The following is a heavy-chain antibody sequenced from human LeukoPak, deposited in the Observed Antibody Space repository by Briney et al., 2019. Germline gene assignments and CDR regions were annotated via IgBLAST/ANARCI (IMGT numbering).Heavy chain of an antibody. CDR3: TRGLYYYDSSDSDGFDI. D-gene: IGHD3-22*01. CDR2: MNPKSGNT. J-gene: IGHJ3*02. Sequence: ASVKVSCKASGYTLVSYDLNWVRQAPGQGLEWMGRMNPKSGNTGYAQKFQGRVTFTRTTSISTAYTELRSLTSDDTAVYYCTRGLYYYDSSDSDGFDIWSQGTMVTVYS. CDR1: GYTLVSYD. V-gene: IGHV1-8*01.